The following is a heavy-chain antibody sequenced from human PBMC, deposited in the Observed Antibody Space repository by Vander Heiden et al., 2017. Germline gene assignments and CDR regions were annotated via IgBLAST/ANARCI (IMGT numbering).Heavy chain of an antibody. J-gene: IGHJ3*02. CDR3: AKDTVVLRYFDWLAESAFDI. V-gene: IGHV3-9*01. D-gene: IGHD3-9*01. CDR2: ISWNSGSI. Sequence: WVRQAPGKGLEWVSGISWNSGSIGYADSVKGRFTISRDNAKNSLYLQMNSLRAEDTALYYCAKDTVVLRYFDWLAESAFDIWGQGTMVTVSS.